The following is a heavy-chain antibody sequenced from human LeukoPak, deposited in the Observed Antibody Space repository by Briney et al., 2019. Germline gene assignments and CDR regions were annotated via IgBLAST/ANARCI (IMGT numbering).Heavy chain of an antibody. Sequence: ASVKVSCKASGYTFTSYDINWMRQATGQGLEWMGWISTYNGKTNYAQKVQDRVTMTTDTSAITVYMELRSLRSDDTALYYCARDFSNFSYGTWFDPWGQGTLVAVSS. CDR3: ARDFSNFSYGTWFDP. CDR1: GYTFTSYD. V-gene: IGHV1-18*01. J-gene: IGHJ5*02. CDR2: ISTYNGKT. D-gene: IGHD1-1*01.